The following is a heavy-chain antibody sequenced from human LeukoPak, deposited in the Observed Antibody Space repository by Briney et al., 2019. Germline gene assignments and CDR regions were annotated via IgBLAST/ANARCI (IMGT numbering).Heavy chain of an antibody. Sequence: SETLSLTCTVSGASISSYYWSWIRQPPGKGLEWIGYIYYSGSTSYNPSLKSRVTISVDTSKKQFSLKLSSVTAADTAFYYCARYIVSYPHDAFDIWGQGTMVTVSS. V-gene: IGHV4-59*01. J-gene: IGHJ3*02. D-gene: IGHD1-26*01. CDR1: GASISSYY. CDR2: IYYSGST. CDR3: ARYIVSYPHDAFDI.